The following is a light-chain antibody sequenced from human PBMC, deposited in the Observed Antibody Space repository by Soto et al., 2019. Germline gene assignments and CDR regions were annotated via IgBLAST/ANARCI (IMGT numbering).Light chain of an antibody. CDR1: QGISSY. J-gene: IGKJ4*01. CDR3: QQRRDWPIT. CDR2: DAS. Sequence: EIVLTQSPTTLSLSPGERATLSCRASQGISSYLVWYQQRPGQAPRLLIYDASNRATGIPARFSGSGSGTGFTLTISSLEPEDFAVYYCQQRRDWPITFGGGTNVDIK. V-gene: IGKV3-11*01.